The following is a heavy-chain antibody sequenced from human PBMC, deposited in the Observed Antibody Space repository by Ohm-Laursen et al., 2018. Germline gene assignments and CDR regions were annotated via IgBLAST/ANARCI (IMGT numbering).Heavy chain of an antibody. J-gene: IGHJ4*02. Sequence: SLRLSCAASGFTFSSYGMHWVRQAPGKGLEWVAVIWYDGSNKYYADSVKGRFTISRDNSKNTLYLQMNSLRAEDTAVYYCAIEHYYDSSGYPDYWGQGTLVTVSS. V-gene: IGHV3-33*01. CDR2: IWYDGSNK. CDR1: GFTFSSYG. CDR3: AIEHYYDSSGYPDY. D-gene: IGHD3-22*01.